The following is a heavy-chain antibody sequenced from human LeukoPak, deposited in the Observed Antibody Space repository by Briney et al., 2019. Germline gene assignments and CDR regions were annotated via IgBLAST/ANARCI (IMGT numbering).Heavy chain of an antibody. CDR1: GYTFTSYG. CDR3: ASTPARNYYDSSGYYYGMDV. J-gene: IGHJ6*02. D-gene: IGHD3-22*01. Sequence: SVKVSCKASGYTFTSYGISWVRQAPGQGLEWMGGIIPIFGTANYAQKFQGRVTITADESTSTAYMELSSLRSEDTAVYYCASTPARNYYDSSGYYYGMDVWGQGTTVTVSS. CDR2: IIPIFGTA. V-gene: IGHV1-69*13.